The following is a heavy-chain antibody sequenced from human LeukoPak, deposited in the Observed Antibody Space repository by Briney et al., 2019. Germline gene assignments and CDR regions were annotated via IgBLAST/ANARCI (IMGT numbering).Heavy chain of an antibody. CDR2: LRGSGGTT. J-gene: IGHJ4*02. D-gene: IGHD3-10*01. V-gene: IGHV3-23*01. CDR3: ANTAFGNSGDY. CDR1: GFTFSSYG. Sequence: GGSLRLSCAASGFTFSSYGMSWVRQAPGKGLEWVSGLRGSGGTTYYADSVKGRFTISRDNSKNTLFLQMNSLRAEDTAVYYCANTAFGNSGDYWGQGTLVTVSS.